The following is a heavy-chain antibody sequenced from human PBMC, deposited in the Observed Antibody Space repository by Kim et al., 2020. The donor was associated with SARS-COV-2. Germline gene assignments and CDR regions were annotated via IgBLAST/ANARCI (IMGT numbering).Heavy chain of an antibody. V-gene: IGHV4-59*03. CDR2: RYYTKSS. Sequence: SETLSLTCAVSHGSINDYSWSWIRQFPGNRLEWVGSRYYTKSSSYNPPLRSRVTISLDTSKNQFSLTLTSVTTADTAVYYCAAHRTDWSYGMDVWGQGTPATVSS. CDR1: HGSINDYS. D-gene: IGHD3-9*01. CDR3: AAHRTDWSYGMDV. J-gene: IGHJ6*02.